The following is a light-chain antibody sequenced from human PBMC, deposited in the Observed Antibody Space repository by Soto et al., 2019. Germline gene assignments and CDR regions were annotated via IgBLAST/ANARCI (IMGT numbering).Light chain of an antibody. J-gene: IGLJ3*02. CDR3: FSYTGNYRGV. CDR2: HVD. V-gene: IGLV2-11*01. CDR1: SSDVGGYNY. Sequence: QSALTQPRSVSGSPGQSVTISCTGTSSDVGGYNYVSWHQQHPGKVPQLIIYHVDKRPPGVPDRFSGSKSGNTASLTISGLQAEEEADYYCFSYTGNYRGVFGGGTKLTVL.